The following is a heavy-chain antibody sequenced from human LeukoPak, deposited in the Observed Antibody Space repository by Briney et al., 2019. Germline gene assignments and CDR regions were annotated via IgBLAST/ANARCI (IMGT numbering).Heavy chain of an antibody. J-gene: IGHJ4*02. V-gene: IGHV3-23*01. D-gene: IGHD3-10*01. CDR3: AKDPDLWFGELYFDY. Sequence: GGSLRLSCAASGFTFSSYGMHWVRQAPGKGLEWVSAISGSGGSTYYADSVKGRFTISRDNSKNTLYLQMNSLRAEDTAVYYCAKDPDLWFGELYFDYWGQGTLVTVSS. CDR2: ISGSGGST. CDR1: GFTFSSYG.